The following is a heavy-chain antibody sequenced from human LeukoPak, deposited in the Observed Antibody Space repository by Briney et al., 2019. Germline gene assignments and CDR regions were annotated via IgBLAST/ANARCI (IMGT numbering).Heavy chain of an antibody. Sequence: GGSLRLSCAASGFTFSSYEMAWVRQAPGKGLEWVSHINSIGSTIYYADSVKGRSTISRDNARNSLYLQMDSLRAEDTAVYFCARDPNDYGDPYFDYWGQGTLVTVSS. J-gene: IGHJ4*02. CDR2: INSIGSTI. CDR3: ARDPNDYGDPYFDY. V-gene: IGHV3-48*03. D-gene: IGHD4-17*01. CDR1: GFTFSSYE.